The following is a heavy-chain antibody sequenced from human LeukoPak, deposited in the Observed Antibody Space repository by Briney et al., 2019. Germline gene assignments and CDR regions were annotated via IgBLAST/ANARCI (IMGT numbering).Heavy chain of an antibody. D-gene: IGHD3-10*01. Sequence: PGGSLRLSCAASGFTFSSYWMSWVRQAPGKGLEWVANIKQDGSEKYYADSVKGRFTISRDNAKNSLYLQMNSLRAEDTAVYYCARCGSYYTFDYWGQGTLVTVSS. V-gene: IGHV3-7*01. CDR3: ARCGSYYTFDY. CDR2: IKQDGSEK. CDR1: GFTFSSYW. J-gene: IGHJ4*02.